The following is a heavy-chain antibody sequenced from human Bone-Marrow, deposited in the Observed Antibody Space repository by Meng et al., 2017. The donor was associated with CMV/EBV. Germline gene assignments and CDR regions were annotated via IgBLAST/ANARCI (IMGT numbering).Heavy chain of an antibody. CDR1: TFTSDG. V-gene: IGHV1-18*01. Sequence: TFTSDGISWVRQAPGQGLEWMGWISDHNGKTYYAQKFQGRVTMTTDTSTSTAYMELRSLRSDDTAVFYCARDGIYYGSGSYRGLFDYWGQGTLVTVSS. CDR2: ISDHNGKT. CDR3: ARDGIYYGSGSYRGLFDY. J-gene: IGHJ4*02. D-gene: IGHD3-10*01.